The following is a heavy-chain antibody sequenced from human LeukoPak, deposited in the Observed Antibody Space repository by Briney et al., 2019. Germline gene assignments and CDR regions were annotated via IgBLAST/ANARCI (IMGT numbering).Heavy chain of an antibody. D-gene: IGHD1-26*01. Sequence: ASVKVSCKASGYTFTSYYMHWVRQAPGQGREWMGIINPSGGSTSYAQKFQGRVTMTRDTSTSTVYMELSSLRSEDTAVYYCALSGSYFGGVDYWGQGTLVTVSS. CDR3: ALSGSYFGGVDY. J-gene: IGHJ4*02. CDR1: GYTFTSYY. CDR2: INPSGGST. V-gene: IGHV1-46*01.